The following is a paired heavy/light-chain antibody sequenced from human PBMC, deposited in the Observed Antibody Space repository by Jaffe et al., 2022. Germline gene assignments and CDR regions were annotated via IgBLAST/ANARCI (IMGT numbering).Light chain of an antibody. CDR1: QGISSA. Sequence: AIQLTQSPSSLSASVGDRVTITCRASQGISSALAWYQQKPGKAPKLLIYDASSLESGVPSRFSGSGSGTDFTLTISSLQPEDFATYYCQQFNSYPPFLTFGGGTKVEIK. J-gene: IGKJ4*01. V-gene: IGKV1-13*02. CDR2: DAS. CDR3: QQFNSYPPFLT.
Heavy chain of an antibody. CDR2: IDWDDDK. J-gene: IGHJ4*02. Sequence: QVTLRESGPALVKPTQTLTLTCTFSGFSLSTSGMCVSWVRQPPGKALEWLALIDWDDDKYYSTSLKTRLTISKDTSKNQVVLTMTNMDPVDTATYYCARIRLRRTYYYDSSGYSPTYYFDYWGQGTLVTVSS. CDR3: ARIRLRRTYYYDSSGYSPTYYFDY. CDR1: GFSLSTSGMC. V-gene: IGHV2-70*20. D-gene: IGHD3-22*01.